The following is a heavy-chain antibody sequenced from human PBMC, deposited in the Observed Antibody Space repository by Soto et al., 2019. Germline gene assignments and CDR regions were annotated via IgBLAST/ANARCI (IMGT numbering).Heavy chain of an antibody. CDR2: ISAYNSNT. CDR3: ARDSYYYDSSGYRDDAFDI. D-gene: IGHD3-22*01. J-gene: IGHJ3*02. V-gene: IGHV1-18*01. CDR1: GYTFTSYG. Sequence: ASVKVSCKASGYTFTSYGISWVRQAPGQGLEWMGWISAYNSNTNYAQKLQGRVTMTTDTSTSTAYMELRSLRSDDTAVYYCARDSYYYDSSGYRDDAFDIWGQGTMVTVS.